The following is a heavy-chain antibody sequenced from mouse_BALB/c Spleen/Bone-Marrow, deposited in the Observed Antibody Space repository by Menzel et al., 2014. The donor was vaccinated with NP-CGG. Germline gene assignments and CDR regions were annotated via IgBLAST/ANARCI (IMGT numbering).Heavy chain of an antibody. CDR2: ITNGGDNT. CDR3: VRHKNYYAMDY. Sequence: DVHLVESGGGLVKPGGSLKLSCAASGFAFSRYDMSWVRQTPEKGLEWVAYITNGGDNTYYPDTVKGRFTISRDNAKNTLYLQISSLKSEDTAMYYCVRHKNYYAMDYWGQGTSVTVSS. CDR1: GFAFSRYD. J-gene: IGHJ4*01. V-gene: IGHV5-12-1*01.